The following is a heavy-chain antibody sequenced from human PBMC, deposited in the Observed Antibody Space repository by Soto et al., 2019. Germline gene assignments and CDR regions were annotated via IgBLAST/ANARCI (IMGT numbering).Heavy chain of an antibody. CDR3: ARDPPAAMPYY. J-gene: IGHJ4*02. Sequence: QVQLQQWGAGLLKPSETLSLTCAVYGGSFSGYYWSWIRQPPGKGLEWIGEINHSGSTNYNPSLKSRVTISVDTSKNQFSLKLSSVTAADTAVYYCARDPPAAMPYYWGQGTLVTVSS. V-gene: IGHV4-34*01. CDR2: INHSGST. D-gene: IGHD2-2*01. CDR1: GGSFSGYY.